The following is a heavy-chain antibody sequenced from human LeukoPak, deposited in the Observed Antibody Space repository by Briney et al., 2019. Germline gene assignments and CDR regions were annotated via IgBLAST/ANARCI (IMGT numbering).Heavy chain of an antibody. CDR2: ISYDGSNK. Sequence: GGSLRLSCAASGFSFSRYAMHWVRQAPGKGLEWVTVISYDGSNKYYADSVKGRFIISRDNSKNTLYLQMNSLRAEDTALYYCAKGGYCSGGSCYFDYWGQGTLVTVSS. V-gene: IGHV3-30-3*01. D-gene: IGHD2-15*01. J-gene: IGHJ4*02. CDR1: GFSFSRYA. CDR3: AKGGYCSGGSCYFDY.